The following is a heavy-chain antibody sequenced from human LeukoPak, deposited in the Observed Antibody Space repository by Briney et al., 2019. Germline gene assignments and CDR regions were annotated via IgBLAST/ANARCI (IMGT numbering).Heavy chain of an antibody. Sequence: GGSLRLSCAASGFTFSGSAMHWVRQASGKGLEWVGRIRSKDNSYATAYAASVKGRFTISRDDSKNTAYLQMNSLKTEDTAVYYCTRHEGSYYMDVWGKGTTVTVSS. CDR3: TRHEGSYYMDV. V-gene: IGHV3-73*01. J-gene: IGHJ6*03. CDR1: GFTFSGSA. CDR2: IRSKDNSYAT. D-gene: IGHD2-15*01.